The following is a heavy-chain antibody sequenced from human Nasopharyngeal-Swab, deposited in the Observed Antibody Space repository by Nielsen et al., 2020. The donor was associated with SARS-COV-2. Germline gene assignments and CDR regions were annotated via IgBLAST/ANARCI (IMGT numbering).Heavy chain of an antibody. D-gene: IGHD3-16*01. CDR2: IIPIFGTA. V-gene: IGHV1-69*05. J-gene: IGHJ6*02. Sequence: SVKVSCKASGGTFSSYAISWVRQAPGQGLEWMGGIIPIFGTANYAQKLQGRVTMTTDTSTSTAYMELSSLRSEDTAVYYCARGGWGKLNYYYYYGMDVWGQGTTVTVSS. CDR1: GGTFSSYA. CDR3: ARGGWGKLNYYYYYGMDV.